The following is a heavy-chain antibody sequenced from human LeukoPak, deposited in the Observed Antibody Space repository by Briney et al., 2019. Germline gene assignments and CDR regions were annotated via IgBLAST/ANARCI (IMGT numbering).Heavy chain of an antibody. D-gene: IGHD4-23*01. Sequence: ASVKVSCKVSGHTLTELFIHWVRQAPGKGLEWMGGFDPGDGETIYAQRFQGRVTMTEDTSTDTAYMELSSLRSEDTAIYYCATYGGGLNWFDPWGHGTLVTASS. J-gene: IGHJ5*02. CDR3: ATYGGGLNWFDP. CDR2: FDPGDGET. CDR1: GHTLTELF. V-gene: IGHV1-24*01.